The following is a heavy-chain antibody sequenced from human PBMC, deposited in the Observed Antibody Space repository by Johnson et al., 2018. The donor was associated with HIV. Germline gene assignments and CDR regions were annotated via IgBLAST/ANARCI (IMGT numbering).Heavy chain of an antibody. CDR2: ITGSGGSR. Sequence: VQLVESGGGLVQPGGSLRLSCAASTFTFSNYAMNWVRQAPGKGLEWVSAITGSGGSRFYADSVKGRFTISRDNSKNSLYLQMNSLRAEDTALYYCAREGVDDAFDFWGQGTMVTVSS. D-gene: IGHD2-15*01. J-gene: IGHJ3*01. V-gene: IGHV3-23*04. CDR3: AREGVDDAFDF. CDR1: TFTFSNYA.